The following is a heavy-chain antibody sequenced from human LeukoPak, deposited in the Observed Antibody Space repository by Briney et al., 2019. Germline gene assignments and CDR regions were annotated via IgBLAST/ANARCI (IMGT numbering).Heavy chain of an antibody. D-gene: IGHD6-19*01. CDR2: IYYSGST. CDR1: GGSISSYY. Sequence: SETLSLTCTVSGGSISSYYWSWIRQPPGKGLEWIGYIYYSGSTNYNPSLKSRVTISVDTSKSQFSLKLSSVTAADTAVYYCARRDGSGWYRYWGQGTLVTVSS. J-gene: IGHJ4*02. V-gene: IGHV4-59*08. CDR3: ARRDGSGWYRY.